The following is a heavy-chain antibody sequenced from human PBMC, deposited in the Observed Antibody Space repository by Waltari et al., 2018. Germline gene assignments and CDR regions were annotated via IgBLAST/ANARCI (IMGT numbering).Heavy chain of an antibody. CDR3: ARHLYSIDYLELAK. CDR1: GFNFISYA. V-gene: IGHV3-23*01. J-gene: IGHJ4*02. D-gene: IGHD3-22*01. CDR2: ISDSGVIT. Sequence: EEHLLESGGGLAQPGGSLRLSCAASGFNFISYAMSWVRQAPGKGLEWVSGISDSGVITKYADSVKGRFTVSRDNPKNTVFLHLNSLRAEDTAIYYCARHLYSIDYLELAKWGQGTLVTVSS.